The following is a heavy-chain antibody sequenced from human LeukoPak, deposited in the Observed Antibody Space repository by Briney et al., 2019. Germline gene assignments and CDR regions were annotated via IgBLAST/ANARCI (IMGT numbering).Heavy chain of an antibody. D-gene: IGHD3-3*01. CDR2: INHSGST. CDR3: ARSNYDFWSGIHFYFDY. CDR1: GGSFSGYY. V-gene: IGHV4-34*01. Sequence: SETLSLTCAVYGGSFSGYYWSWIRQPPGKGLEWIGEINHSGSTNYNPSLKSRVTISVDTSKNQFSLKLSSVTAADTAVYYCARSNYDFWSGIHFYFDYWGQGTLVTVSS. J-gene: IGHJ4*02.